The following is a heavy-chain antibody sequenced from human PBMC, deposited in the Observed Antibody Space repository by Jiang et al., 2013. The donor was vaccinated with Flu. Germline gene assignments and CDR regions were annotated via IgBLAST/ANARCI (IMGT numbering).Heavy chain of an antibody. D-gene: IGHD4-17*01. CDR1: GFTFSSYA. Sequence: LVQPGGPVRLSCAASGFTFSSYAMSWVRQAPGKGLEWVSAISGSGGSTYYADSVKGRFTISRDNSKNTLYLQMNSLRAEDTAVYYCAKDGLYGDYVLVSWYFDLWGRGTLVTVSS. V-gene: IGHV3-23*01. CDR3: AKDGLYGDYVLVSWYFDL. J-gene: IGHJ2*01. CDR2: ISGSGGST.